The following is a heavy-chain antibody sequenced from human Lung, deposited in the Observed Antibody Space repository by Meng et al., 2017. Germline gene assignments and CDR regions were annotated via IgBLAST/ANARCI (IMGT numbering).Heavy chain of an antibody. D-gene: IGHD4-11*01. CDR3: ARGPTTMAHDFDY. CDR1: GGSFSDYY. J-gene: IGHJ4*02. V-gene: IGHV4-34*01. Sequence: VPPQQWVAVLLKPSQTRSLACVVSGGSFSDYYWSWIRQPTGKGLEWIGEINHSGSTNYTPSLESRATISVDTSQNNLSLKLSSVTAADSAVYYCARGPTTMAHDFDYWGQGTLVTVSS. CDR2: INHSGST.